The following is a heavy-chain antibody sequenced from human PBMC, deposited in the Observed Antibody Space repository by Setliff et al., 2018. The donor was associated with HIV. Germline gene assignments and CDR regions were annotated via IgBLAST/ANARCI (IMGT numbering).Heavy chain of an antibody. CDR3: ARDQVAFIAAAGTGECAFDT. CDR1: GYTFTSYG. D-gene: IGHD6-13*01. V-gene: IGHV1-18*01. J-gene: IGHJ3*02. CDR2: ISAYNGNT. Sequence: EASVKVSCKASGYTFTSYGISWVRQAPGQGLEWMGWISAYNGNTNYAQKLQGRVTMTTDTSKSTAYMELRSLRSYDTAVYYCARDQVAFIAAAGTGECAFDTWGQGTMVTVSS.